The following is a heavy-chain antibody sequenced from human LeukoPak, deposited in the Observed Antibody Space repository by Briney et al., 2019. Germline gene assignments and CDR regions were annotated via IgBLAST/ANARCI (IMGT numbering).Heavy chain of an antibody. CDR3: ARATNCSGGSCYIVVYGAFDI. Sequence: SVKVSCKASGGTFSSYAISWVRQAPGQGLEWMGGIIPIFGTANYAQKFQGRVTITADKSTSTAYMELSGLRSEDTAVYYCARATNCSGGSCYIVVYGAFDIRGQGTMVTVSS. J-gene: IGHJ3*02. CDR1: GGTFSSYA. D-gene: IGHD2-15*01. V-gene: IGHV1-69*06. CDR2: IIPIFGTA.